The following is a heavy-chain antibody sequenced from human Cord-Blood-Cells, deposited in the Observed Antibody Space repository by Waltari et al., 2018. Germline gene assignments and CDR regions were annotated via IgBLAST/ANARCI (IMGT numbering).Heavy chain of an antibody. J-gene: IGHJ4*02. CDR2: ISYDGSNK. CDR3: AKMGSSSDLVY. Sequence: QVQLVESGGGVVQPGRSLRLSCAASGFTFSSYGMHWVRQAPGKGLEWVAVISYDGSNKYYADSVKGRYTISRDNSKNTLYLQMNSLRAEDTAVYYCAKMGSSSDLVYWGQGTLVTVSS. CDR1: GFTFSSYG. V-gene: IGHV3-30*18. D-gene: IGHD6-6*01.